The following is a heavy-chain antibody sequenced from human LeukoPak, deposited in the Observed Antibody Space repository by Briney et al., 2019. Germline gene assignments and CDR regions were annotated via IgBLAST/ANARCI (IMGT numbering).Heavy chain of an antibody. CDR1: GFTVSSNY. CDR3: ARDTKINYGDYADDLNSDMDV. CDR2: IYSDGST. J-gene: IGHJ6*02. D-gene: IGHD4-17*01. V-gene: IGHV3-66*01. Sequence: GGSLRLSCAAAGFTVSSNYMSWVRQAPGEGLEWVSVIYSDGSTFYADSVKGRFTISRDISKNTLYLQMNSLRAEDTAVYYCARDTKINYGDYADDLNSDMDVWGQGTTVTVSS.